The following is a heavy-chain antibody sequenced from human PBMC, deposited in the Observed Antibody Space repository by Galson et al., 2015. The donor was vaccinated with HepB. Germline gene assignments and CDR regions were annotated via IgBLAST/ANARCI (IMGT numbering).Heavy chain of an antibody. V-gene: IGHV3-30-3*01. CDR1: GFTFSSYA. CDR3: ARDFGGSCAFDY. D-gene: IGHD2-15*01. J-gene: IGHJ4*02. CDR2: ISYDGSNK. Sequence: SLRLSCAASGFTFSSYAMHWVRQAPGKGLEWVAVISYDGSNKYYADSVKGRFTISRDNSKNTLYLQMNSLRAEDTAVYYCARDFGGSCAFDYWGQGTLVTVSS.